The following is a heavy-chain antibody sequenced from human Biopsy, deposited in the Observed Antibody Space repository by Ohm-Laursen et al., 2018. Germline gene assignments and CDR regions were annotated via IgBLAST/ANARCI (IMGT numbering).Heavy chain of an antibody. V-gene: IGHV1-8*01. CDR2: VNPVSKNT. CDR1: GYTFTSYD. J-gene: IGHJ6*02. CDR3: ARAVRNQMLSTV. D-gene: IGHD2-2*01. Sequence: GASVKVSCKIYGYTFTSYDISWMRQVSGQGLEWIGWVNPVSKNTVSVKDFRGRVTLTGDTSSSTSYMELRSLTSKDTAIYYCARAVRNQMLSTVWGQGTAVTVSS.